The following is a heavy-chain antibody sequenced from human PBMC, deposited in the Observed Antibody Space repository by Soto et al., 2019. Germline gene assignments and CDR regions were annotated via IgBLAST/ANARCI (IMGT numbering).Heavy chain of an antibody. V-gene: IGHV3-33*01. D-gene: IGHD3-16*01. Sequence: QVQLVESGGGVVQPGRSLRLSCAASGFTFSSYVMHWVRQAPGKGLEWVAVIWYDGSNKYYADSVKGRFTISRDNSKNTMYLQMNSLRAEETAVYYCARAGGGSSFDYWGQGTLVTVSS. J-gene: IGHJ4*02. CDR3: ARAGGGSSFDY. CDR2: IWYDGSNK. CDR1: GFTFSSYV.